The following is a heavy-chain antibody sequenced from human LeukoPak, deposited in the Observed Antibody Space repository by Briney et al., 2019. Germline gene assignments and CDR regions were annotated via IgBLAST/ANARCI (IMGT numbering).Heavy chain of an antibody. CDR2: ISSGRTTI. D-gene: IGHD2/OR15-2a*01. CDR1: GFTFSGHS. CDR3: ARAALPSFHYFDY. J-gene: IGHJ4*02. V-gene: IGHV3-48*01. Sequence: PGGSLRLSCAASGFTFSGHSMNWVRLAPGKGLEWVSYISSGRTTIYYADSVKGRFTISRDNARNSLYLEMKSLRAEDTAVYYCARAALPSFHYFDYCGQGALVTVSS.